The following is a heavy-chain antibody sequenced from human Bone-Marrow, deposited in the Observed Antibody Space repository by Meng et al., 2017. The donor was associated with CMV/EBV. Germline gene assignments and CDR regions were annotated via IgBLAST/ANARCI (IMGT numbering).Heavy chain of an antibody. Sequence: CAASGFPFSGYAMSWVRQAPGKGLEWVSAISGSGGSTYYADSVKGRFTISRDNSKNTLYLQMNSLRAEDTAVYYCAKGTRGVIHFDYWGQGTLVTVSS. V-gene: IGHV3-23*01. CDR1: GFPFSGYA. D-gene: IGHD3-10*01. CDR3: AKGTRGVIHFDY. CDR2: ISGSGGST. J-gene: IGHJ4*02.